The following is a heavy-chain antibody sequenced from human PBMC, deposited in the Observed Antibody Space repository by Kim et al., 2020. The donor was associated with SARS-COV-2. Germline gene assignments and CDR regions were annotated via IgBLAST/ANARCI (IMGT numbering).Heavy chain of an antibody. J-gene: IGHJ4*02. Sequence: SHAQQFQGRVTMTRDTSTSTVYMELSSLRSEDTAVYYCARDLRGWYYFDYWGQGTLVTVSS. CDR3: ARDLRGWYYFDY. D-gene: IGHD6-19*01. V-gene: IGHV1-46*01.